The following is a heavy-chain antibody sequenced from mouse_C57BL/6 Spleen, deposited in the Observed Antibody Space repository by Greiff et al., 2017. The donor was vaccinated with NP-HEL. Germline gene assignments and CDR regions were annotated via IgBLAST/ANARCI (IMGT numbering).Heavy chain of an antibody. CDR2: INPSSGYT. J-gene: IGHJ2*01. V-gene: IGHV1-4*01. D-gene: IGHD4-1*02. Sequence: QVQLQQSGAELARPGASVKMSCKASGYTFTSYTMHWVKQRPGQGLEWIGYINPSSGYTKYNQKFKDKATLTADKSSSTAYMQLSSLTSEDSAVYYCARALLNWDYFDYWGQGTTLTVSS. CDR1: GYTFTSYT. CDR3: ARALLNWDYFDY.